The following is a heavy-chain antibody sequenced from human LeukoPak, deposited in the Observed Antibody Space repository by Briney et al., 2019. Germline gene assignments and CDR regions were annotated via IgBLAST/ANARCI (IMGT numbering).Heavy chain of an antibody. CDR1: GFTLSRYC. CDR3: GREYCSGGRCYSGNFDC. CDR2: IKEDGQEE. D-gene: IGHD2-15*01. Sequence: PGGALRLSCAASGFTLSRYCVNWVRQAPGRGLDRVANIKEDGQEEYYVNAVKGRFTISRDNAKRSLDLQINSLRAQDTAMYYCGREYCSGGRCYSGNFDCWGQGNLVTVSS. J-gene: IGHJ4*02. V-gene: IGHV3-7*05.